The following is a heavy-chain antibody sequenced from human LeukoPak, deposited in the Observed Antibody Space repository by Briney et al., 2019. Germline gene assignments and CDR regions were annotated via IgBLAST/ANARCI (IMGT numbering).Heavy chain of an antibody. D-gene: IGHD3-22*01. V-gene: IGHV3-21*06. CDR2: ISGSSSYI. Sequence: GGSLRLSCAASVLTLSSYAMNWVRQAPGKGLEWVSYISGSSSYIYYADSVKGRFTISRDNANNSLYLQMNSLRAEDTAVYYCARVNYYDSSGLDYWGQGTLVTVSS. CDR1: VLTLSSYA. CDR3: ARVNYYDSSGLDY. J-gene: IGHJ4*02.